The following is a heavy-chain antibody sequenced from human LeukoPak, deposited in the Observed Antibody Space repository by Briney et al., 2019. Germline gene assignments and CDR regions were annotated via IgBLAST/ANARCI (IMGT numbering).Heavy chain of an antibody. CDR2: ISYDGSNK. Sequence: GGSLRLSCAVSGFTFSSYAMHWVRQAPGKGLEWVAVISYDGSNKYYADSVKGRFTISRDNSKNTLYLQMNSLRAEDTAVYYCAREPAANYYYYYMDVWGKGTTVTVSS. CDR3: AREPAANYYYYYMDV. D-gene: IGHD2-2*01. V-gene: IGHV3-30-3*01. J-gene: IGHJ6*03. CDR1: GFTFSSYA.